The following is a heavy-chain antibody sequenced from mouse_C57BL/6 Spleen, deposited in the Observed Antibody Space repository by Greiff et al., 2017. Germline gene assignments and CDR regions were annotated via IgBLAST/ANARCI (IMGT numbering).Heavy chain of an antibody. D-gene: IGHD2-1*01. J-gene: IGHJ1*03. CDR3: ARKEYYGNVHWYFDV. V-gene: IGHV1-52*01. Sequence: QVQLKQPGAELVRPGSSVKLSCKASGYTFTSYWMHWVKQRPIQGLEWIGNIDPADSETHYNQKFKDKATLTVDKSSSTAYMQLSSMTSEDSAVYYCARKEYYGNVHWYFDVWGTGTTVTVSS. CDR1: GYTFTSYW. CDR2: IDPADSET.